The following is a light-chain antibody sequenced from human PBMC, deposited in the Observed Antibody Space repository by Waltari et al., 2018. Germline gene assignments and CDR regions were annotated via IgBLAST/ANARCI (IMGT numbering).Light chain of an antibody. CDR2: DVS. CDR1: SSDVGGYNY. CDR3: SSYTSSTTLGV. Sequence: QSALTQPASVSGSPGQSITISCTGTSSDVGGYNYVSWYQQHPGKAPKLMIYDVSNRPSGVSNRFSGSKSDNMASLTISGLQAEDEADYYCSSYTSSTTLGVFGTGTKVTVL. J-gene: IGLJ1*01. V-gene: IGLV2-14*03.